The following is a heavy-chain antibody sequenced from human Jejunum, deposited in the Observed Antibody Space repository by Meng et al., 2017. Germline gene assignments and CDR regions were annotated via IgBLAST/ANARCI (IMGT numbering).Heavy chain of an antibody. D-gene: IGHD6-19*01. J-gene: IGHJ4*02. CDR3: AVPPCSGGWCYFDY. Sequence: QVPLVQAGADVKKPGASVKVYCKASGYTFTTYFIHWVRQAPGQRLEWMGWVNTDNGNTKYSQKFQDRVTITRDTSASTVYMDLRSLTSEDTAVYYCAVPPCSGGWCYFDYWGQGALVTVSS. CDR1: GYTFTTYF. V-gene: IGHV1-3*04. CDR2: VNTDNGNT.